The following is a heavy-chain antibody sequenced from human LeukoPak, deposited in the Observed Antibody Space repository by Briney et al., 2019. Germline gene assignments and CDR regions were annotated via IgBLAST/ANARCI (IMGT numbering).Heavy chain of an antibody. V-gene: IGHV1-24*01. J-gene: IGHJ6*02. Sequence: ASVKVSCKVSGYTLTELSMHWVRQAPGKGLEWMGGFDPEDGETIYAQKFQGRVTMTEDTSTDTAYVELSSLRSEDTAVYYCATDNPAVAGTHYYYYGMDVWGQGATVTVSS. CDR2: FDPEDGET. CDR3: ATDNPAVAGTHYYYYGMDV. CDR1: GYTLTELS. D-gene: IGHD6-19*01.